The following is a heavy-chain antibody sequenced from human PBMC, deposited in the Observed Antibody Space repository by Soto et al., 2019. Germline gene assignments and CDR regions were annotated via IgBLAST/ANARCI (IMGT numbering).Heavy chain of an antibody. CDR1: GGSISSSNW. J-gene: IGHJ2*01. D-gene: IGHD2-2*01. V-gene: IGHV4-4*02. CDR2: IYHSGST. Sequence: PSETLSLTCAVSGGSISSSNWWSWVRQPPGKGLEWIGEIYHSGSTNYNPSLKSRVTISVDKSKNQFSLKLSSVTAADTAVYYCARDGRRIVPAAHSRYFDLWGRGTLVTVSS. CDR3: ARDGRRIVPAAHSRYFDL.